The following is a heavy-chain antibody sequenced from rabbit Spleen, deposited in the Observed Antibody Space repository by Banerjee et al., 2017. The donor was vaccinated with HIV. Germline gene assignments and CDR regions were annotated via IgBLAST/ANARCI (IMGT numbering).Heavy chain of an antibody. V-gene: IGHV1S45*01. CDR3: ARDTASSFSSYGMDL. Sequence: QEQLEESGGDLVKPEGSLTLTCTASGFSFSGSYWICWVRQAPGKGLEWIECISSSSGNIHYASWAKGRFTISKTSSTTVTLQMTSLTAADTATYFCARDTASSFSSYGMDLWGPGTLVTVS. D-gene: IGHD8-1*01. CDR1: GFSFSGSYW. CDR2: ISSSSGNI. J-gene: IGHJ6*01.